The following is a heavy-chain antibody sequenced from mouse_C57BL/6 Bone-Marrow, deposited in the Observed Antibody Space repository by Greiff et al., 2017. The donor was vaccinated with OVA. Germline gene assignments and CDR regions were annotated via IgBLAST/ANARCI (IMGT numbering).Heavy chain of an antibody. V-gene: IGHV6-3*01. CDR1: GFTFSNYW. D-gene: IGHD2-3*01. J-gene: IGHJ3*01. Sequence: EVKVEESGGGLVQPGGSMKLSCVASGFTFSNYWMNWVRQSPEKGLEWVAQIRLKSDNYATHYAESVKGRFTISRDDSKSSVYLQMNNLRAEDTGIYYCTDGYYEFAYWGQGTLVTVSA. CDR2: IRLKSDNYAT. CDR3: TDGYYEFAY.